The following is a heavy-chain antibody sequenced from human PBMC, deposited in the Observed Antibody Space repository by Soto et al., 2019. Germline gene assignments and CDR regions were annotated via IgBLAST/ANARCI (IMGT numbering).Heavy chain of an antibody. J-gene: IGHJ3*02. CDR3: ASGYYYDSSGYPGDAFDI. V-gene: IGHV3-33*01. CDR2: IWYDRSNK. D-gene: IGHD3-22*01. CDR1: GFTFSSYG. Sequence: QVQLVESGGGVVQPGRSLRLSCAASGFTFSSYGMHWVRQAPGKGLEWVAVIWYDRSNKYYADSVKGRFTISRDNSKNTLYLQMNSLRAEDTAVYYCASGYYYDSSGYPGDAFDIWGQGTMVTVSS.